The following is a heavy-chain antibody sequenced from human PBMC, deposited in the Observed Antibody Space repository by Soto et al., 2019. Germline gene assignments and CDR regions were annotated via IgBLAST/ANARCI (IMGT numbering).Heavy chain of an antibody. CDR2: ISYDGSNK. D-gene: IGHD2-15*01. Sequence: GGSLRLSCAASGFTFSSYAMHWVRQAPGKGLEWVAVISYDGSNKYYADSVKGRFTISRDNSKNTLYLQMNSLRAEDTAVYYCAVDSVAALRGFDPWGQGTLVTV. CDR3: AVDSVAALRGFDP. J-gene: IGHJ5*02. V-gene: IGHV3-30-3*01. CDR1: GFTFSSYA.